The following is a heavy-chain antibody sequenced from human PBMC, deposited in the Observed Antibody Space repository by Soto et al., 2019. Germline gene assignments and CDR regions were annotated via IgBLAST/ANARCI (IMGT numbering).Heavy chain of an antibody. Sequence: GASVKVSCKASGYTFTSYYMHWVRQAPGQGLEWMGIINPSGGSTTYAQKFQGRVTMIRDTSTSTVYMELSSLRSEDTAVYYCARVEAAHFDYWGQGTLVTVSS. CDR2: INPSGGST. V-gene: IGHV1-46*01. CDR1: GYTFTSYY. CDR3: ARVEAAHFDY. J-gene: IGHJ4*02. D-gene: IGHD6-6*01.